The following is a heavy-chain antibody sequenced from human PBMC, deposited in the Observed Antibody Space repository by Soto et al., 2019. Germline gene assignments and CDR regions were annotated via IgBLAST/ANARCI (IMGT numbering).Heavy chain of an antibody. D-gene: IGHD5-18*01. Sequence: EVQLLESGGGLVQPGGSLRLSCAASGFTFSSYAMSWVRQAPGKGLEWVSAISGSGGSTYYADSVKGRFTISRDNAKNSLYLQMNSLRAEDTAVYYCARDDSDGPTYYYYGMDVWGQVTTVTVSS. CDR2: ISGSGGST. CDR3: ARDDSDGPTYYYYGMDV. V-gene: IGHV3-23*01. CDR1: GFTFSSYA. J-gene: IGHJ6*02.